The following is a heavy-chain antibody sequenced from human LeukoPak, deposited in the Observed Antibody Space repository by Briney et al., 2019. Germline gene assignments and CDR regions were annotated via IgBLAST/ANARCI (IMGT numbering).Heavy chain of an antibody. CDR1: GFTFSSYA. CDR3: AKVDYDILTGYYYFDY. CDR2: ISGSGGST. Sequence: SGGSLRLSCAASGFTFSSYAMSWVPQAPGKGLEWVSAISGSGGSTYYADSVKGRFTISRDNSKNTLYLQMNSLRAEDTAVYYCAKVDYDILTGYYYFDYWGQGTLVTVSS. J-gene: IGHJ4*02. D-gene: IGHD3-9*01. V-gene: IGHV3-23*01.